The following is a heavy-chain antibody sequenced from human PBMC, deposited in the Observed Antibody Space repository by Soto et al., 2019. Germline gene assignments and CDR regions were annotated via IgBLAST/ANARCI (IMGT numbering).Heavy chain of an antibody. D-gene: IGHD3-3*01. CDR1: GGTFSSYA. Sequence: SVKVSCKASGGTFSSYAISWVRQAPGQGLEWMGGIIPIFGTANYAQKFQGRVTITADESTSTAYMELSSLRSEDTAVYYCARENWYMDYAFSSGYYYGMDVWGQGTTVTVSS. V-gene: IGHV1-69*13. CDR3: ARENWYMDYAFSSGYYYGMDV. CDR2: IIPIFGTA. J-gene: IGHJ6*02.